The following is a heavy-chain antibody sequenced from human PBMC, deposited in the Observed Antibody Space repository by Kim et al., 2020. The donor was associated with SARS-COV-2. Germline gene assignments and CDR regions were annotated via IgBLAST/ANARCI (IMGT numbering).Heavy chain of an antibody. J-gene: IGHJ4*02. Sequence: GGSLRLSCEASGFTFTSYSMNWVRQAPGKGLEWVSAISSTGERTYYADSVKGRFTISRDNSKNTVYLKMNNLRAEDTAVYYCAKTPGISRKGYWGQGTLVTVSS. D-gene: IGHD3-3*02. CDR1: GFTFTSYS. CDR2: ISSTGERT. CDR3: AKTPGISRKGY. V-gene: IGHV3-23*01.